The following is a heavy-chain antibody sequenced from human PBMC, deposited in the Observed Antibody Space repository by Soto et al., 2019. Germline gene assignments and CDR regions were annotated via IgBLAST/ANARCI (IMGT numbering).Heavy chain of an antibody. CDR1: GGSIRSSSFY. CDR3: ANRIMITFGGVAFDY. CDR2: IYYSGST. V-gene: IGHV4-39*05. J-gene: IGHJ4*02. Sequence: LETPSLTRTVSGGSIRSSSFYWGWVRQPPGKWLEWIGSIYYSGSTYYNPSLKSRVTISVDTSKNQFSLKLSSVTAADTAVYYCANRIMITFGGVAFDYWGQGTLVTVSS. D-gene: IGHD3-16*01.